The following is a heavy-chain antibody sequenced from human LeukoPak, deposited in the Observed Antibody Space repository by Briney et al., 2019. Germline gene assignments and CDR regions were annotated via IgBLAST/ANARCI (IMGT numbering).Heavy chain of an antibody. CDR1: GGSISSYY. CDR2: IYYSGST. J-gene: IGHJ5*02. Sequence: SETLSLTCTVSGGSISSYYWGWIRQPPGKGLEWIGSIYYSGSTYYNPSLKSRVTISVDTSKNQFSLKLSSVTAADTAVYYCARDRVEGWFDPWGQGTLVTVSS. V-gene: IGHV4-39*07. D-gene: IGHD5-24*01. CDR3: ARDRVEGWFDP.